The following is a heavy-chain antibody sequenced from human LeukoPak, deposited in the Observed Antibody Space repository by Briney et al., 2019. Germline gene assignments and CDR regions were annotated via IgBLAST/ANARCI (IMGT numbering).Heavy chain of an antibody. J-gene: IGHJ2*01. CDR2: IYYSGST. CDR1: GGSVSSGSYY. V-gene: IGHV4-61*01. D-gene: IGHD2-15*01. CDR3: ARDPRVGYFDL. Sequence: SETLSLTCTVSGGSVSSGSYYWSWLRQPPGKGLEWIGYIYYSGSTNYNPSLKSRDTISVDTSKNQFSLKLSSVTAADTAVYYCARDPRVGYFDLWGRGTLVTVSS.